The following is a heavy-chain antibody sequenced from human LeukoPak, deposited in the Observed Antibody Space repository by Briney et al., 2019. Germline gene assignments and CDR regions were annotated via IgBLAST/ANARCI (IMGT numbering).Heavy chain of an antibody. V-gene: IGHV4-31*03. J-gene: IGHJ6*02. CDR3: AKAGYCSSTSCSYYYYGMDV. Sequence: PSETLSLTCTVSGGSISSGGYYRSWIRQHPGKGLEWIGYIYYSGSTYYNPSLKSRVTISVDTSKNQFSLKLSSVTAADTAVYYCAKAGYCSSTSCSYYYYGMDVWGQGTTVTVSS. CDR1: GGSISSGGYY. CDR2: IYYSGST. D-gene: IGHD2-2*01.